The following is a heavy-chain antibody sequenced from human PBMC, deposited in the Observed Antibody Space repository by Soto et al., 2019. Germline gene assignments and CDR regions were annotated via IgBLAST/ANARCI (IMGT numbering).Heavy chain of an antibody. CDR3: ASGYNYPGDPYYYYYGMDV. J-gene: IGHJ6*02. CDR1: GGSISSYY. CDR2: IYYSGST. Sequence: SETLSLTCTVSGGSISSYYWSWIRQPPGKGLEWIGYIYYSGSTNYNPSLKSRVTISVDTSKNQFSLKLSSVTAADTAVYYCASGYNYPGDPYYYYYGMDVWGQGTTVTVSS. V-gene: IGHV4-59*01. D-gene: IGHD5-18*01.